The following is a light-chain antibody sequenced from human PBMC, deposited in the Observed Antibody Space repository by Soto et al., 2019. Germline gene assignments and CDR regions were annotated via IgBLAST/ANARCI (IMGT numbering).Light chain of an antibody. CDR2: KAS. Sequence: DIQMTQSPSTLSGSVGDRVTITCRASQTISSWLARYQQKPGKAPTLLIYKASTLNSGVPSRFSGSGSGTEFTLTISSLQPDDFATYYCQHYNSYSEAFGQGTKVELK. V-gene: IGKV1-5*03. CDR1: QTISSW. CDR3: QHYNSYSEA. J-gene: IGKJ1*01.